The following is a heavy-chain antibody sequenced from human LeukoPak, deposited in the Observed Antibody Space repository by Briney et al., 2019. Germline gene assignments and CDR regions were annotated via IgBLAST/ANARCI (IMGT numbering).Heavy chain of an antibody. V-gene: IGHV3-21*01. CDR2: ISSHSDYV. CDR1: GFTLSTYT. CDR3: VRDTRSSYSYYGMDV. J-gene: IGHJ6*02. Sequence: GGSLRLSCAGSGFTLSTYTMSWVRQAPGKGLEWVSSISSHSDYVYYADSVKGRFIISRDNAKNSLFLQMNSLRAEDTAIYYCVRDTRSSYSYYGMDVWGQGTTVTVSS. D-gene: IGHD3-10*01.